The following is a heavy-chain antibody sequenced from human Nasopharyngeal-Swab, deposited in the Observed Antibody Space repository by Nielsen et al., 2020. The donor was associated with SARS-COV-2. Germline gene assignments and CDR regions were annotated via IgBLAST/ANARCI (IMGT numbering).Heavy chain of an antibody. J-gene: IGHJ4*02. Sequence: ASVKVSCKASGYNFTTYDFNWVRQATGQGLEWMGWMNPNSGNTGYAQKFQGRVTMTRNTSIRTAYMELSSLRSEDTAVYYYARGGVGAVGGALDYWGQGTQVTVSS. CDR3: ARGGVGAVGGALDY. CDR1: GYNFTTYD. V-gene: IGHV1-8*01. CDR2: MNPNSGNT. D-gene: IGHD1-26*01.